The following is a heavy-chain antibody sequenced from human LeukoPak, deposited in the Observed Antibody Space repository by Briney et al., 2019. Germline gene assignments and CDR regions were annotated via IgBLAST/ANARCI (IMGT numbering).Heavy chain of an antibody. CDR2: ISHTGST. CDR1: GGSISSYY. V-gene: IGHV4-34*01. D-gene: IGHD6-13*01. J-gene: IGHJ4*02. CDR3: ARMVGPLARRPIAAAGGRFDY. Sequence: SETLSLTCTVSGGSISSYYCSWIRQPPGKGLEWIGEISHTGSTNYNPSLKSRVIISVDTSKNQFSLKLSSVTAADTAVYYCARMVGPLARRPIAAAGGRFDYWGQGTLVTVSS.